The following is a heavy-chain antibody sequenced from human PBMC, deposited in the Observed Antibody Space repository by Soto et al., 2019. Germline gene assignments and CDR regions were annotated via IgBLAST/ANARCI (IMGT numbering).Heavy chain of an antibody. D-gene: IGHD1-1*01. CDR2: IKQDGSEI. CDR1: GFTFSSYW. V-gene: IGHV3-7*05. Sequence: EVQLVESGGGLVQSGGSLRLSCAASGFTFSSYWMSWVRQAPGRGLEWLANIKQDGSEIHYVDYVEGRSTISRDNAKNALYLKMNSLRAEDTAVYYCARKGTPAYWGQGTLVTVSS. CDR3: ARKGTPAY. J-gene: IGHJ4*02.